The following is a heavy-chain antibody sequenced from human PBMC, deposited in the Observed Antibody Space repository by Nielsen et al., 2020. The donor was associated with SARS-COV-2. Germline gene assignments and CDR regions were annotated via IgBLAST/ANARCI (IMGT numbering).Heavy chain of an antibody. J-gene: IGHJ4*02. D-gene: IGHD3-16*01. CDR1: GFDFSNHA. V-gene: IGHV3-23*01. Sequence: GESLKISCAASGFDFSNHAMSWVRQAPGKGLEWVSVISGSGQSADYADSVKGRFTISRDNSKNMLFLQMNSLRAEDTATYYCAREFGAGAFGFWGQGTQVTVSS. CDR2: ISGSGQSA. CDR3: AREFGAGAFGF.